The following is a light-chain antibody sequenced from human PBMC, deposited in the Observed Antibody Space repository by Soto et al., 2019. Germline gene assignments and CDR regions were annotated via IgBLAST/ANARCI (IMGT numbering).Light chain of an antibody. CDR3: QLYDTSSWT. J-gene: IGKJ1*01. Sequence: EIVLTQSPGTLSLSPGERATLSCRASQSVSSTQLAWYQQKLGQAPRVLRYGGSTRATGIPARFSGSGSGTDFTLTISRLQPDDFAVYFCQLYDTSSWTFGQGTKVEMK. CDR2: GGS. CDR1: QSVSSTQ. V-gene: IGKV3-20*01.